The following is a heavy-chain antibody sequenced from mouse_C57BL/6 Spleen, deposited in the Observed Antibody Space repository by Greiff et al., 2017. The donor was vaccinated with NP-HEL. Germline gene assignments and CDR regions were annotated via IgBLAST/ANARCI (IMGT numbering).Heavy chain of an antibody. V-gene: IGHV5-6*01. Sequence: EVKLMESGGDLVKPGGSLKLSCAASGFTFSSYGMSWVRQTPDKRLEWVATISSGGSYTYYPDSVKGRFTISRDNAKNTLYLQMSSLKSEDTAMYYCARHSPFITTGYFDVWGTGTTVTVSS. CDR1: GFTFSSYG. CDR3: ARHSPFITTGYFDV. D-gene: IGHD1-1*01. J-gene: IGHJ1*03. CDR2: ISSGGSYT.